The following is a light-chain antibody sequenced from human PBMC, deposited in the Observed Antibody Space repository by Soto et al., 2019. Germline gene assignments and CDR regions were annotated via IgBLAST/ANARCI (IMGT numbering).Light chain of an antibody. J-gene: IGKJ1*01. CDR1: QSISNH. V-gene: IGKV1-39*01. CDR3: QQSYSSPPT. Sequence: DIPITQSPSALRASVEDRVLLTCWASQSISNHLNWYQQKPGKAPKLLIFAASSLQSGVPSRFSGSRSGPDFTLTISSLQPEDFATYYCQQSYSSPPTFGQGTKVAIK. CDR2: AAS.